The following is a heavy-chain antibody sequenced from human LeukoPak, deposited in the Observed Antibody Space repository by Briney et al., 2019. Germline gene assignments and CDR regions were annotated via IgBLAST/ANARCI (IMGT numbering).Heavy chain of an antibody. D-gene: IGHD6-19*01. J-gene: IGHJ3*02. CDR3: AKADSSGWYGAFDI. Sequence: SGRSLRLTCAAPGFTFDDYAMHWVRQAPGKGLEWISGISWNSGNIGYADSVKGRFTISRDNAKNSLYLQMNSLRAEDMALYYCAKADSSGWYGAFDIWGQGTMVTVSS. CDR2: ISWNSGNI. CDR1: GFTFDDYA. V-gene: IGHV3-9*03.